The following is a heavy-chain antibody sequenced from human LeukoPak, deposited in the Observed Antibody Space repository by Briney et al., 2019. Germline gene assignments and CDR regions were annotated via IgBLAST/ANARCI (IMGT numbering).Heavy chain of an antibody. Sequence: SETLSLTCTVSGGSISSGGYYWSWIRQPPGKGLEWIGYIYHSGSTYYNPSLKSRDTISVDTSKNQFSLKLSSVTAADTAVYYCARLHMGYCSSTSCFAFDYWGQGTLVTVSS. CDR2: IYHSGST. J-gene: IGHJ4*02. V-gene: IGHV4-30-2*03. D-gene: IGHD2-2*01. CDR1: GGSISSGGYY. CDR3: ARLHMGYCSSTSCFAFDY.